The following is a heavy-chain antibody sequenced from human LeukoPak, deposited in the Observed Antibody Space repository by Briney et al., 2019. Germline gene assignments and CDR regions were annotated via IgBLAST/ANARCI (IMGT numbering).Heavy chain of an antibody. CDR3: AKDPYFYGAVNYFDY. CDR1: GFTFSSYA. CDR2: ISGSGGST. D-gene: IGHD4-17*01. J-gene: IGHJ4*02. V-gene: IGHV3-23*01. Sequence: GGSLRLSCAASGFTFSSYAMSCVRQAPGKGLEWVSAISGSGGSTYYADSVKGRFTISRDNSKNTLYLQMNSLRAEDTAVYYCAKDPYFYGAVNYFDYWGQGTLVTVSS.